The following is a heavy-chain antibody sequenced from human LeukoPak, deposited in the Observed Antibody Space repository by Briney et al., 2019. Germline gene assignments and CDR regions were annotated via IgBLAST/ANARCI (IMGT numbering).Heavy chain of an antibody. D-gene: IGHD4-11*01. CDR1: GGSFSGYY. Sequence: SETLSLTCAVYGGSFSGYYWSWIRQPPGKGLEWIGEINHSGSTNYNPSLKSRVTISVDTSKNQFSLKLSSVTAADTAVYYCARGRRRSLTTVTTRARGAYYYYMDVWGKGTTVTISS. CDR3: ARGRRRSLTTVTTRARGAYYYYMDV. V-gene: IGHV4-34*01. CDR2: INHSGST. J-gene: IGHJ6*03.